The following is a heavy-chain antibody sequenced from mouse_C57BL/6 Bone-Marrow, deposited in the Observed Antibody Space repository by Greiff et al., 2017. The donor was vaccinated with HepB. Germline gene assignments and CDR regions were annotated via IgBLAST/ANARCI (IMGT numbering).Heavy chain of an antibody. CDR1: GYTFTSYW. V-gene: IGHV1-59*01. CDR2: IDPSDSYT. J-gene: IGHJ1*03. CDR3: ARAGYYYGSSYNWYFDV. Sequence: QVQLQQSGAELVRPGTSVKLSCKASGYTFTSYWMHWVKQRPGQGLEWIGVIDPSDSYTNYNQKFKGKATLTVDTSSSTAYMQLSSLTSEDSAVYYCARAGYYYGSSYNWYFDVWGTGTTVTVSS. D-gene: IGHD1-1*01.